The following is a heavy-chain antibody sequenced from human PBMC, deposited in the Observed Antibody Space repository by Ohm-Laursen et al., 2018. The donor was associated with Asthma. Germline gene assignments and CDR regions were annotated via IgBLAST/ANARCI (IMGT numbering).Heavy chain of an antibody. V-gene: IGHV3-9*01. CDR1: GFTFSSYW. CDR3: ARSTAGF. D-gene: IGHD2-2*01. J-gene: IGHJ4*02. CDR2: ISWNSGSI. Sequence: SLRLSCSASGFTFSSYWMHWVRQAPGKGLEWVSGISWNSGSIGYADSVKGRFTISRDNRKNSLYLQMNSLRAEDTAVYYCARSTAGFWGQGTLVTVTS.